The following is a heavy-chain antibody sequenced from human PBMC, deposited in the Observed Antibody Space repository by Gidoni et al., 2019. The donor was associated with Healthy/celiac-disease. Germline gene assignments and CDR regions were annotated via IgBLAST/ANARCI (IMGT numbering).Heavy chain of an antibody. CDR3: ARSYGDYREDAFDI. CDR1: GGPIHLGGYY. Sequence: QVQLQESGPGLVKPSQTLSLTCTVSGGPIHLGGYYWSWIRQHPGKGLEWIGYIYYSGSTYYNPSLKSRVTISVDTSKNQFSLKLSSVTAADTAVYYCARSYGDYREDAFDIWGQGTMVTVSS. J-gene: IGHJ3*02. D-gene: IGHD4-17*01. V-gene: IGHV4-31*03. CDR2: IYYSGST.